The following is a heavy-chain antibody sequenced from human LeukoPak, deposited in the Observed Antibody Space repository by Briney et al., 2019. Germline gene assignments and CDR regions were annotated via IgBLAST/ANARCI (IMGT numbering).Heavy chain of an antibody. J-gene: IGHJ6*04. D-gene: IGHD2/OR15-2a*01. CDR3: ARSFLGYMDV. CDR1: GESINPYY. CDR2: IYKSGTT. Sequence: SSETLSLTCTVSGESINPYYWNRIRQSAGKGLEWIGHIYKSGTTNFNPSLTSRVTMSLDTSRNQFSLKLRSVTAADTAVYFCARSFLGYMDVWGKGTTVTVSS. V-gene: IGHV4-4*07.